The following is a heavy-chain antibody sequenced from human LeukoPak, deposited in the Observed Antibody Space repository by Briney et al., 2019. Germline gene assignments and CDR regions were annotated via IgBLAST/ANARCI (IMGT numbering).Heavy chain of an antibody. CDR1: GYTFTGYY. D-gene: IGHD6-13*01. V-gene: IGHV1-2*02. J-gene: IGHJ5*02. CDR3: ARSVFGAAAAPTYNWFDP. Sequence: ASVKVSCKASGYTFTGYYMHWVRQAPGQGLEWMGWINPNSGGTNYAQKFQGRVTMTRDTSISTAYMELSRLRSDDTAVYYCARSVFGAAAAPTYNWFDPWGQGTLVTVSS. CDR2: INPNSGGT.